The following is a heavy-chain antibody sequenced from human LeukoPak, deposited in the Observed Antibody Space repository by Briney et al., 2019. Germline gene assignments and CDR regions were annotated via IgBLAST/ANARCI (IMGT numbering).Heavy chain of an antibody. V-gene: IGHV3-23*01. CDR1: GFTFSSYA. CDR2: ISGSGGNT. Sequence: GGSLRLSCAASGFTFSSYAMSWVRQAPGKGLEWVSAISGSGGNTYYADSVKGRFTISRDNSKNTLYLQMNSLRAEDTAVYYCAKSFYGSGRFNAFDIWGQGTMVTVSS. D-gene: IGHD3-10*01. J-gene: IGHJ3*02. CDR3: AKSFYGSGRFNAFDI.